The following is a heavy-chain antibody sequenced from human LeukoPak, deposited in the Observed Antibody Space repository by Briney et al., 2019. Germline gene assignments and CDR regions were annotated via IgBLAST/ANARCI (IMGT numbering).Heavy chain of an antibody. CDR1: GGSISSSSYY. CDR2: IYYSGST. CDR3: ATGFYYFDY. Sequence: SETLSLTCTVSGGSISSSSYYWGWIRQPPGKGLEWIGSIYYSGSTYYNPSLKSRVTISVDTSKNQFSLKLSSVTAADTAVYYCATGFYYFDYWGQGTLVTVSS. J-gene: IGHJ4*02. V-gene: IGHV4-39*01. D-gene: IGHD7-27*01.